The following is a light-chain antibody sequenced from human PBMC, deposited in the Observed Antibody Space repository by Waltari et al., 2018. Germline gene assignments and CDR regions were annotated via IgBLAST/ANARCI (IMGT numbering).Light chain of an antibody. J-gene: IGKJ4*01. Sequence: IQLTQSPSSLSASVGDRVPITCRASQGISSYLAWYQQKPGKAPKLLIYAASTMQSGVPSRFSGSGSGTDFTLTISSLQPEDFATYDCQQLNSYPLTFGGGTKVEIK. CDR3: QQLNSYPLT. V-gene: IGKV1-9*01. CDR1: QGISSY. CDR2: AAS.